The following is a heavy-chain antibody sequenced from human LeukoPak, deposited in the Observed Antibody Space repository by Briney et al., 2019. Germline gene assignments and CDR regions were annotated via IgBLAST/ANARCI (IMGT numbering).Heavy chain of an antibody. CDR3: VRVHSNTFPNYYYYYMYV. CDR1: GFTVSSNY. Sequence: PGRSLRLSPAASGFTVSSNYMSSVRQAPGKGQEWVSVIYRGGSTYYADSVKGRFTISRDNSKNTRYLQMNSLRAEHTPLYYSVRVHSNTFPNYYYYYMYVWGKGTTVTVSS. CDR2: IYRGGST. V-gene: IGHV3-53*01. J-gene: IGHJ6*03. D-gene: IGHD6-13*01.